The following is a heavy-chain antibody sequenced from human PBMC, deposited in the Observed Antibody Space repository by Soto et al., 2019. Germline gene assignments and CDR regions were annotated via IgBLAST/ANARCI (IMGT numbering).Heavy chain of an antibody. CDR2: IIPILGIE. D-gene: IGHD5-12*01. J-gene: IGHJ4*02. CDR3: ARDSGYDYYY. Sequence: QVQLVQSGAEVKKPGSSVKVSCKASGGTFSSYTISWVRQAPGQGLEWMGRIIPILGIENYAQKFQGRVTIDADKPTCTVYMGLSSLRSEDTAVYYCARDSGYDYYYWGQGTLVTVSS. CDR1: GGTFSSYT. V-gene: IGHV1-69*08.